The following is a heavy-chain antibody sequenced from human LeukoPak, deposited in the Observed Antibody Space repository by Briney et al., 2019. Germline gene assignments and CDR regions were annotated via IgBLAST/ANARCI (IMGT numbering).Heavy chain of an antibody. D-gene: IGHD6-13*01. Sequence: SETLSLTCAVSGGSISSSNWWSWIRQPPGKGLEWIGEIYHSGSTNYNPSLKSRVTISVDKSKNQFSLKLSSVTAADTAVYYCARAWGAAAGLGFDYWGQGTLVTVSS. V-gene: IGHV4-4*02. CDR1: GGSISSSNW. CDR3: ARAWGAAAGLGFDY. CDR2: IYHSGST. J-gene: IGHJ4*02.